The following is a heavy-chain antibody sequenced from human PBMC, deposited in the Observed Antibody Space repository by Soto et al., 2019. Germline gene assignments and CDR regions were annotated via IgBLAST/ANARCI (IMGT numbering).Heavy chain of an antibody. J-gene: IGHJ4*02. D-gene: IGHD1-26*01. CDR2: ISSTTNYI. Sequence: PGGSLRLSCAASGFTFTRHSMNWVRQAPGKGLEWVSSISSTTNYIYYADSMKGRVTVSRENAKNSVYLEMNSLSAEDTALYYCARESEELTSNFDYWGQGTLDTVSS. V-gene: IGHV3-21*01. CDR3: ARESEELTSNFDY. CDR1: GFTFTRHS.